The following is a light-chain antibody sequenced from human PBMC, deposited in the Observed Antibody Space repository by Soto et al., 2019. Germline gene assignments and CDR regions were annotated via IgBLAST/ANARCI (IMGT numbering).Light chain of an antibody. CDR3: KQSYKTTHT. Sequence: DIQMTQSPSSLYASVGDRVTITCRASQGVSAYLLWYRQRHGRAPKLLIYGASNLLSGVPSRFSGSGSGTNFTLTISSLQPEDFATYYCKQSYKTTHTFGQGTKLETK. CDR1: QGVSAY. V-gene: IGKV1-39*01. J-gene: IGKJ2*01. CDR2: GAS.